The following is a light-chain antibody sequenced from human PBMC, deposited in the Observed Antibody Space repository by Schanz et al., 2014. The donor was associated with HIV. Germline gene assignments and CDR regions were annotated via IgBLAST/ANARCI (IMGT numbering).Light chain of an antibody. CDR1: SSDGGSYNL. CDR2: EVS. V-gene: IGLV2-14*02. Sequence: QSVLTQPASVSGSPGQSITISCTGTSSDGGSYNLVSWSQQHPGKAPKLMIYEVSNRPSGVPDRFFGSKSGTSASLAISGLRSEDEADYSCATWDDSLSGPVFGGGTKLTVL. J-gene: IGLJ2*01. CDR3: ATWDDSLSGPV.